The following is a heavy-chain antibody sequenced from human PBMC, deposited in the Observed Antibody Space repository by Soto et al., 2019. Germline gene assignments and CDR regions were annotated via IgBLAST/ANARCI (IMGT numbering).Heavy chain of an antibody. D-gene: IGHD3-22*01. J-gene: IGHJ3*02. CDR1: GYTFTSYG. CDR3: ASQGYYYDSSGYYPDAFDI. V-gene: IGHV1-18*01. CDR2: ISAYNGNT. Sequence: ASVKVSCKASGYTFTSYGISWVRQAPGQGLEWMGWISAYNGNTNYAQKLQGRVTMTTDTSTSTAYMELRSLRSDDTAVYYCASQGYYYDSSGYYPDAFDIWGQGTMVTVSS.